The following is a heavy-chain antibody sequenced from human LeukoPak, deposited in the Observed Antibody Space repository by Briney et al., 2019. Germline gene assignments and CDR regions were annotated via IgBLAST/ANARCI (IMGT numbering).Heavy chain of an antibody. CDR3: ARDTGGGIAAAGLDY. D-gene: IGHD6-13*01. Sequence: PSETLSLTCTVSGGSISSYYWSWIRQPPGKGLEWIGYIYYSGSTNYNPSLKSRVTISVDTSKNQFSLKLSSVTAADTAVYYCARDTGGGIAAAGLDYWGQGTLVTVSS. J-gene: IGHJ4*02. CDR2: IYYSGST. V-gene: IGHV4-59*01. CDR1: GGSISSYY.